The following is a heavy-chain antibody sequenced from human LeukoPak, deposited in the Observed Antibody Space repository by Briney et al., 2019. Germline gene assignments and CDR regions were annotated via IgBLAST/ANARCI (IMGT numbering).Heavy chain of an antibody. D-gene: IGHD5-18*01. J-gene: IGHJ6*03. CDR1: GYTFTSYG. V-gene: IGHV1-18*01. Sequence: VSVKVSCKASGYTFTSYGIRWVRQAPGQGLEWMGWISAYNGNTNYAQKLQGRVTMTTDTSTSTAYMELSSLRSEDTAVYYCAVEDTAMAPDYYYYYYMDVWGKGTTVTISS. CDR3: AVEDTAMAPDYYYYYYMDV. CDR2: ISAYNGNT.